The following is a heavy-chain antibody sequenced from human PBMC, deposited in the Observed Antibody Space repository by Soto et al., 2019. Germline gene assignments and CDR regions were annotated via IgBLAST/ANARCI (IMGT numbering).Heavy chain of an antibody. J-gene: IGHJ4*02. D-gene: IGHD6-19*01. CDR3: ATSLDSSGWSRADDY. Sequence: GGSLRLSCAASGFTFDDYAMHWVRQAPGKGLEWVSGISWNSGSIGYADSVKGRFTISRDNAKNSLYLQMNSLRAEDTALYYCATSLDSSGWSRADDYWGQGTLVTVSS. V-gene: IGHV3-9*01. CDR1: GFTFDDYA. CDR2: ISWNSGSI.